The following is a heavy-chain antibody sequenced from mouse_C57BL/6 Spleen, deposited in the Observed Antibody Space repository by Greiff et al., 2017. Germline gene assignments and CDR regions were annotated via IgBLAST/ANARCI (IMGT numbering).Heavy chain of an antibody. V-gene: IGHV1-52*01. Sequence: QVQLQQPGAELVRPGSSVTLSCKASGYTFTSYWMHWVQQRPIPGLEWIGNIDPSDSETHSNQKFKDKAPLTVDKSASTAYMQLISLTSEDSAVYYCARSGNYYGSSYGYAMDYWGHGTSVTVSS. CDR2: IDPSDSET. CDR3: ARSGNYYGSSYGYAMDY. CDR1: GYTFTSYW. J-gene: IGHJ4*01. D-gene: IGHD1-1*01.